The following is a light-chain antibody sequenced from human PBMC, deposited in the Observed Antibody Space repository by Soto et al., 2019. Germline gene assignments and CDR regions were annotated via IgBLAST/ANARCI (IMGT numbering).Light chain of an antibody. CDR3: QQYSHRRT. Sequence: EIVMTQSPATLSVSPGERATLSCRASQSVSSSLAWYQQKPGQAPRLLIYGASIRATGIPSRFSGSGSGTEFTITISRLQDEDVAVYYYQQYSHRRTFGQGTKVDIK. V-gene: IGKV3-15*01. CDR1: QSVSSS. CDR2: GAS. J-gene: IGKJ1*01.